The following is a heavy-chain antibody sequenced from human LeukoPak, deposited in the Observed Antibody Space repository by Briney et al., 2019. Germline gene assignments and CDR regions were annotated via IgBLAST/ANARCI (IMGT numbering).Heavy chain of an antibody. V-gene: IGHV5-51*01. CDR2: IYRCDCDT. J-gene: IGHJ5*02. CDR3: ARQAYCGADCFNWFDP. CDR1: GYRFTSYW. Sequence: GESLKISFKGSGYRFTSYWIGWVRPMPGKGLEWMGMIYRCDCDTRYCPSFQGQVTISADKSISNSYLQWTSLKASDTAMYYCARQAYCGADCFNWFDPWGQGTLVTVSS. D-gene: IGHD2-21*01.